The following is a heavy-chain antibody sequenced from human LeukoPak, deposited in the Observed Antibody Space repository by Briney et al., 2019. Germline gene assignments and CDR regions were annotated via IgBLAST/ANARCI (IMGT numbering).Heavy chain of an antibody. CDR1: GFTFSSYA. V-gene: IGHV3-23*01. J-gene: IGHJ4*02. Sequence: PGGSLRLAFSSSGFTFSSYAMSSVRQAPGKVLERVSGIRGSGGSTYYADSVKGRFTISRDNSKNTLYLQMNSLRAEDTAVYYCAKDPQEQWLAQFDYWGQGTLVTVSS. CDR3: AKDPQEQWLAQFDY. D-gene: IGHD6-19*01. CDR2: IRGSGGST.